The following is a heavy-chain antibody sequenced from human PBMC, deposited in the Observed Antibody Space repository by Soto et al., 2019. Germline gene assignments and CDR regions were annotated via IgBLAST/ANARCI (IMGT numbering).Heavy chain of an antibody. CDR2: IIPIFGTA. CDR3: ARELTGTTPLFYP. D-gene: IGHD1-7*01. Sequence: QVQLVQSGAEVKKPGSSVKVSCKASGGTFSSYAISWVRQAPGHGLEWMGGIIPIFGTANHAQKFQGRVTITADKTTSTAYMELSSLRSEDTAVYYCARELTGTTPLFYPLGQGTLVTVSS. J-gene: IGHJ5*02. CDR1: GGTFSSYA. V-gene: IGHV1-69*06.